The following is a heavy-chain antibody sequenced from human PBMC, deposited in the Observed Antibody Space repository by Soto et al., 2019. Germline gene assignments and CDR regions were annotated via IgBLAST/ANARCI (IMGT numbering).Heavy chain of an antibody. J-gene: IGHJ4*02. CDR3: ARSRQWLADY. D-gene: IGHD6-19*01. CDR1: GFTFSSYA. CDR2: ISGIGGST. V-gene: IGHV3-23*01. Sequence: LRLSCAASGFTFSSYAMSWVRQAPGKGLEWVSVISGIGGSTYYADSVKGRFTISRDNSKNTLYLQMNSLRAEDTAVYYCARSRQWLADYWGQGTLVTVSS.